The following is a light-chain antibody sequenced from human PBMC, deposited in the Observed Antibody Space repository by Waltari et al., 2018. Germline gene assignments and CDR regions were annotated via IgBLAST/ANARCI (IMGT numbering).Light chain of an antibody. V-gene: IGLV2-14*01. J-gene: IGLJ3*02. Sequence: QSALTQPASVSGSPGQSIPISCTCTLSDVGCYNYLSWYQQHPGKAPKLMIYEVSNRPSGVSNRFSGSKSGNTASLTISGLQAEDEADYYCSSYTSSSTLWVFGGGTKLTVL. CDR3: SSYTSSSTLWV. CDR2: EVS. CDR1: LSDVGCYNY.